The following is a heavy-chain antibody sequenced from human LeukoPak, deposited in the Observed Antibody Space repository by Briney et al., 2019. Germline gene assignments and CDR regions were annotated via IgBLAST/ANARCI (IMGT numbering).Heavy chain of an antibody. CDR1: GFTCKNAW. V-gene: IGHV3-15*01. Sequence: AVSLRLSFAASGFTCKNAWVSWVRQGPGKGREWGGRLKSETDGCATDYAARVKVRFTMSKDESKNTPYLQMNSLKTEDTAVYYCTAEMGACAADCFEFWGQGTLITVSS. CDR3: TAEMGACAADCFEF. CDR2: LKSETDGCAT. J-gene: IGHJ4*02. D-gene: IGHD2-21*02.